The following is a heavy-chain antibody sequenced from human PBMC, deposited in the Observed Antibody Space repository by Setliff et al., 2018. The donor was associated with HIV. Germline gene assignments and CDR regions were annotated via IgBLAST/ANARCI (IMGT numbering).Heavy chain of an antibody. J-gene: IGHJ5*02. CDR1: GGSISSSSCY. D-gene: IGHD3-10*01. Sequence: SETLSLTCTVSGGSISSSSCYWGWIRQPPGKGLEWIAIIHYNGRTYYDPSLKSRVTISVDTSKNQFYLRLSSVTAADTAVYYCARHGSNWFDPWGQGTLVTVSS. V-gene: IGHV4-39*01. CDR3: ARHGSNWFDP. CDR2: IHYNGRT.